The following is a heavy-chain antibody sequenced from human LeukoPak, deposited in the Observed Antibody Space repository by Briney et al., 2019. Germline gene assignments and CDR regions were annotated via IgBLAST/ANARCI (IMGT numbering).Heavy chain of an antibody. D-gene: IGHD2-2*01. Sequence: SETLSLTCTVSGGSISSYYWSWIRQPPGKGLEWIGYIYYNGSTNYNPSLKSRVTISVDTSKNQFSLKLSSVTAADTAVYYCARVAVVPAAPYYYYGMDVWGQGTTVTVSS. CDR2: IYYNGST. V-gene: IGHV4-59*01. J-gene: IGHJ6*02. CDR3: ARVAVVPAAPYYYYGMDV. CDR1: GGSISSYY.